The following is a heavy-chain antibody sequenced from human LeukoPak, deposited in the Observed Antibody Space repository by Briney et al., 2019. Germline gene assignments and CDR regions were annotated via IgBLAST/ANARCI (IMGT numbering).Heavy chain of an antibody. CDR3: ARDREYVPDY. CDR1: GFTFSTYT. CDR2: ITSGSYI. V-gene: IGHV3-21*01. D-gene: IGHD2-2*01. Sequence: GPSLRLSCAASGFTFSTYTMNWVSQAPGTGLEWVSTITSGSYIYYADSVKGRFTISRDNAKNSLYLQMNSLRAEDTAVYYCARDREYVPDYWGQGTLVTVSS. J-gene: IGHJ4*02.